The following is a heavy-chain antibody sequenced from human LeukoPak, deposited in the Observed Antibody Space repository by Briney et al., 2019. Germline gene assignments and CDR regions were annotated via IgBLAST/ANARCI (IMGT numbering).Heavy chain of an antibody. CDR2: IYTSGST. CDR1: GGSISSYY. CDR3: ARDIVHTYYYDSSGYSSDY. J-gene: IGHJ4*02. Sequence: SETLSLTCTVSGGSISSYYWSWIWQPAGKGLEWIGRIYTSGSTNYNPSLKSRVTMSVDTSKNQFSLKLSSVTAADTAVYYCARDIVHTYYYDSSGYSSDYWGQGTLVTVSS. D-gene: IGHD3-22*01. V-gene: IGHV4-4*07.